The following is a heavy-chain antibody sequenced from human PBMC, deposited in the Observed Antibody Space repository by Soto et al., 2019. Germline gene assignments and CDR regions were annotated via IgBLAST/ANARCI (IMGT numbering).Heavy chain of an antibody. Sequence: EVQLVESGGGLVKPGGSLRLSCAVSGFTFSSYSMNWVRQAPGKGLEWGSSISSSSSYIYYADSGKGGFTIPRDNAKNSLYLQMNSLRAEDTAVYYCASGSGSYYNDPLDYWGQGTLVTVSS. D-gene: IGHD3-10*01. V-gene: IGHV3-21*01. J-gene: IGHJ4*02. CDR1: GFTFSSYS. CDR2: ISSSSSYI. CDR3: ASGSGSYYNDPLDY.